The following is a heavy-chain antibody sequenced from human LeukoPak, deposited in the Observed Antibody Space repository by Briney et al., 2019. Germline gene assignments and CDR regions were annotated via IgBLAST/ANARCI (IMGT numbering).Heavy chain of an antibody. D-gene: IGHD3-10*01. V-gene: IGHV1-8*01. Sequence: DIXWXXXXPGQGLXWXGWMNPNSGNTGYAQKFQGRVTMTRNTSISTAYMELSSLRSEDTAVYYCASCPAYGSGSYHPYYYYYYMDVWGEGTTVTVSS. CDR2: MNPNSGNT. CDR1: D. J-gene: IGHJ6*03. CDR3: ASCPAYGSGSYHPYYYYYYMDV.